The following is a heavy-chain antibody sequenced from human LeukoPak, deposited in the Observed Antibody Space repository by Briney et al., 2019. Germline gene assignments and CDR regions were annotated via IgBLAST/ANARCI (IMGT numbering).Heavy chain of an antibody. J-gene: IGHJ4*02. CDR3: ARDPGEIAVAGTGYFDY. D-gene: IGHD6-19*01. CDR2: IYYSGST. CDR1: GGSVSSGSYY. V-gene: IGHV4-61*01. Sequence: SETLSLTCTVSGGSVSSGSYYWSWIRQPPGKGLEWIGYIYYSGSTNYNPSLKSRVTISVDTSKNQFSLKLSSVTAADTAMHYCARDPGEIAVAGTGYFDYWGQGTLVTVSS.